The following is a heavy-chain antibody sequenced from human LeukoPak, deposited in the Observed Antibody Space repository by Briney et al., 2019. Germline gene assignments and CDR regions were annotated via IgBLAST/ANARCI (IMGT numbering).Heavy chain of an antibody. Sequence: GGSLRLSCAASGFTFSSYAMYWVHQAPGKGLEWVAVISYDGSNKYYADSVKGRFTISRDNSKNTLYLQMNSLRAEDTAVYYCARDSGSSGWYPDHWGQGTLVTVSS. CDR1: GFTFSSYA. CDR3: ARDSGSSGWYPDH. CDR2: ISYDGSNK. J-gene: IGHJ5*02. V-gene: IGHV3-30-3*01. D-gene: IGHD6-19*01.